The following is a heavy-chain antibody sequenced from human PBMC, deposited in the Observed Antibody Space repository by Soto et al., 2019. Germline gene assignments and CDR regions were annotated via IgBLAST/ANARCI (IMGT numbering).Heavy chain of an antibody. CDR3: ARTDGGNSRFRKPFDY. V-gene: IGHV1-18*01. CDR1: GYTFTSYG. CDR2: ISAYNGNT. Sequence: ASVKVSCKASGYTFTSYGISWVRQAPGQGLEWMGWISAYNGNTNYAQKLQGRVTMTTDTSTSTAYMELRSLRSDDTAVYYCARTDGGNSRFRKPFDYGGQGTRVTVSS. D-gene: IGHD3-16*01. J-gene: IGHJ4*02.